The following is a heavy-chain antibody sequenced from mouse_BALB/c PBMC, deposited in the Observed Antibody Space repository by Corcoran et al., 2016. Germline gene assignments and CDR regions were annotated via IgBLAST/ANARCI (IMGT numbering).Heavy chain of an antibody. V-gene: IGHV14-1*02. J-gene: IGHJ3*01. Sequence: EVQLQQSGAELVRPGALVQLSCKASGFNIKDYYMHWVKQRPEQGLEWIGWFDPENGNTIYDPKFQGKASIPADTASNTAYLQLSSLTAEDTAGYYCARGLGLAAYWGQGTLVTVSA. CDR3: ARGLGLAAY. D-gene: IGHD3-1*01. CDR1: GFNIKDYY. CDR2: FDPENGNT.